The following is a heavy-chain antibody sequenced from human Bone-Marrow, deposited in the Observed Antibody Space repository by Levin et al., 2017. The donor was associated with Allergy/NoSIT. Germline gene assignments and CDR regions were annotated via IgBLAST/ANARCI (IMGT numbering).Heavy chain of an antibody. Sequence: LRLSCTVSGESVSSSGFYWTWIRQYPGKGLEWIGHIYYPGNTSYNPSLKSRVSISDDRSKNQFSLKLDSVTAADTAVCYCARESVYYGAGSWIDCWGQGTLVTVSS. CDR3: ARESVYYGAGSWIDC. J-gene: IGHJ4*02. V-gene: IGHV4-31*02. D-gene: IGHD3-10*01. CDR2: IYYPGNT. CDR1: GESVSSSGFY.